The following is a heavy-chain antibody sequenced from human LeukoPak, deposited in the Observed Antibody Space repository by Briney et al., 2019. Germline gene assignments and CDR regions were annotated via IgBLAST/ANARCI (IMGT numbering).Heavy chain of an antibody. D-gene: IGHD3-3*01. J-gene: IGHJ4*02. CDR3: ARGGAIFTLFES. V-gene: IGHV4-61*02. CDR2: VVSGEST. Sequence: SQTLSLSCTVSGDSISGGDYYWNWLRQPAGKGLEWIGRVVSGESTLYNPSLRSRVSISTDTSKNQVSLKLTSVTAADTAVYFCARGGAIFTLFESWGRGTLATVSS. CDR1: GDSISGGDYY.